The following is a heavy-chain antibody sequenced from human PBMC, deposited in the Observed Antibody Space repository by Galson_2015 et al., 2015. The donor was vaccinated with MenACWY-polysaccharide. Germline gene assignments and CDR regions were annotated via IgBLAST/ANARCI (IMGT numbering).Heavy chain of an antibody. CDR1: GFTFSTYS. D-gene: IGHD1-14*01. CDR3: ASRTRFRTGSGPEDF. J-gene: IGHJ4*02. V-gene: IGHV3-21*01. CDR2: ISGSSSYI. Sequence: SLRLSCAGSGFTFSTYSMIWVRQAPGKGLEWVSAISGSSSYIYYADSVKGRFTISRDNAKNSLYLQMISLRAEDTAVYYCASRTRFRTGSGPEDFWGQGTLVAVSS.